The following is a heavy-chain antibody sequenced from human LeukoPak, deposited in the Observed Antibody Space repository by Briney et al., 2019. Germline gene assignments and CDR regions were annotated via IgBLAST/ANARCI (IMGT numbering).Heavy chain of an antibody. CDR3: AKERAGMVPSLYYGMDV. Sequence: GGSLRLSCAASGFTFSSYGMHWVRQAPGKGLEWVAFIRYDGSNKYYADSVKGRFTISRDNSKNTLYLQMNSLRAEDTAVYYCAKERAGMVPSLYYGMDVWGQGTTVTVSS. D-gene: IGHD5-18*01. CDR2: IRYDGSNK. J-gene: IGHJ6*02. V-gene: IGHV3-30*02. CDR1: GFTFSSYG.